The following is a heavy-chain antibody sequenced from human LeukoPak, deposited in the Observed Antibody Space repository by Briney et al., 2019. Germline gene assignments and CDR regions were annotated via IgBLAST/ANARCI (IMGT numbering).Heavy chain of an antibody. CDR2: ISSSDSTI. CDR3: ARGYWWPMGYYFDY. J-gene: IGHJ4*02. V-gene: IGHV3-11*04. Sequence: RQAPKKEMEWVSNISSSDSTIDYADSVKGRFTISRDNAKNSLYLQMNSLRAEDTAVYYCARGYWWPMGYYFDYWGQGTLVTVSS. D-gene: IGHD2-15*01.